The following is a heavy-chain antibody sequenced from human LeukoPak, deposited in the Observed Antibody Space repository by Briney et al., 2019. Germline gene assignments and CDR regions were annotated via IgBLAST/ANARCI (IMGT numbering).Heavy chain of an antibody. CDR2: IGGSGGGT. CDR1: GVKFSDYS. CDR3: AKDQEPRFLQTTFDY. V-gene: IGHV3-23*01. D-gene: IGHD3-3*01. J-gene: IGHJ4*02. Sequence: PGGSLRLSCAASGVKFSDYSMSWVRQAPGKGLEWVAGIGGSGGGTYFGDSVKGRFTVSRDNSKNTLYLHMNNLSAEDTAVYFCAKDQEPRFLQTTFDYWGQGTLVTVSS.